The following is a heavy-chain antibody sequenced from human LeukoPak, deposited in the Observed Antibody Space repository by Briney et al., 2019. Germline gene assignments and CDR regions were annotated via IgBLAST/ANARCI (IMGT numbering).Heavy chain of an antibody. CDR3: ARGHYYDSSGSENYYYGMDV. Sequence: ASVTVSCTASGYTFTSYGISWVRQAPGQGLEWMGGIIPIFGTANYAQKFQGRVTITADESTSTAYMELSSLRSEDTAVYYCARGHYYDSSGSENYYYGMDVWGQGTTVTVSS. J-gene: IGHJ6*02. D-gene: IGHD3-22*01. V-gene: IGHV1-69*13. CDR2: IIPIFGTA. CDR1: GYTFTSYG.